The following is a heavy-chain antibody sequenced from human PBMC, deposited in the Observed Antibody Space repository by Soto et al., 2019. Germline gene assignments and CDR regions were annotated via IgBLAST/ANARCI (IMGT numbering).Heavy chain of an antibody. D-gene: IGHD4-17*01. J-gene: IGHJ4*02. Sequence: PGGSLRLSCAASGFTFDDYAMHWVRQAPGKGLEWVSGISWNSGSIGYADSVKGRFTISRDNAKNSLYLQMNSLRAEDTALYYCAREYYGTRRRYYFDYWGQGTLVTVSS. V-gene: IGHV3-9*01. CDR2: ISWNSGSI. CDR3: AREYYGTRRRYYFDY. CDR1: GFTFDDYA.